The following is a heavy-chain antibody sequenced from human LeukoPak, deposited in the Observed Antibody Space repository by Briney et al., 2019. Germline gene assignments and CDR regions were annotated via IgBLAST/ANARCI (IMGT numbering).Heavy chain of an antibody. CDR3: ARERSWNGPLDY. CDR1: GFIFSDST. V-gene: IGHV3-30*04. J-gene: IGHJ4*02. CDR2: ASFHGSNT. D-gene: IGHD1-1*01. Sequence: GGSLRLSCAASGFIFSDSTMHWVRQAPGGGLEWVAAASFHGSNTYYADSMKGRFTISRDNSKNTVYLQMNSLRTEDTAVYYCARERSWNGPLDYWGQGTLVTVSS.